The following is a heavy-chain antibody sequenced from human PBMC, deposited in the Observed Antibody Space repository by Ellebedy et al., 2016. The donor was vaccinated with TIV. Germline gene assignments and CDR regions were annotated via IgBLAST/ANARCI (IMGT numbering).Heavy chain of an antibody. V-gene: IGHV1-18*01. J-gene: IGHJ4*02. CDR3: ARAVWGYSISRILIYYLDY. Sequence: AASVKVSCKASGYVFTSYGITWVRQAPGQGLEWMGWITPYNGNTYYAQNFQGRVSLTTDTSTNTAYMELRTLRSDDTAVYFCARAVWGYSISRILIYYLDYWGQGTLVTVPS. D-gene: IGHD3-16*01. CDR1: GYVFTSYG. CDR2: ITPYNGNT.